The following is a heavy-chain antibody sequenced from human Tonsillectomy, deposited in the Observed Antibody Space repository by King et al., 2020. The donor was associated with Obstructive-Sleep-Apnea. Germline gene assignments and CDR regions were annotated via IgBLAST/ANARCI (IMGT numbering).Heavy chain of an antibody. D-gene: IGHD3-10*01. CDR1: GFTFGDYA. V-gene: IGHV3-49*03. CDR3: TRDAVTMVRGIVSYFDY. CDR2: IRNRAYGGTT. J-gene: IGHJ4*02. Sequence: VQLVESGGGLVQPGRSLRLSCTTSGFTFGDYAVTWFRQAPGKGLEWVGFIRNRAYGGTTEYAASVKDRFTFSRDDSKGIAYLQMNSLKVEDTAVYFCTRDAVTMVRGIVSYFDYWGQGTLVTVSS.